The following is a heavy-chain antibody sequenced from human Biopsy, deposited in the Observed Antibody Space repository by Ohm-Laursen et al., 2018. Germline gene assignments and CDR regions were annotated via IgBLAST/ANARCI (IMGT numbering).Heavy chain of an antibody. J-gene: IGHJ5*02. CDR1: GYSFTNHD. D-gene: IGHD3-22*01. CDR2: INAKTGDT. Sequence: SVKVSCKASGYSFTNHDINWVRQATGQGLEWMGWINAKTGDTNYAQKFQGRVTMTRDTSISTAYVDLSSLRSDDTAVYYCTRGGYYYDSLAYYYWFDPWGQGTLVTVSS. V-gene: IGHV1-2*02. CDR3: TRGGYYYDSLAYYYWFDP.